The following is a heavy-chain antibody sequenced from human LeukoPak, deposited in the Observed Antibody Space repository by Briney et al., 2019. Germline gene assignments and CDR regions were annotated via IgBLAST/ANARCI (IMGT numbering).Heavy chain of an antibody. D-gene: IGHD5-18*01. CDR3: AKKNPQLWSFFDY. CDR1: GFTFSRYA. CDR2: ISGSGGST. V-gene: IGHV3-23*01. Sequence: GGSLRLSCAASGFTFSRYAMSWVRQAAGKGLEWVSAISGSGGSTYYADSVKGRFTISRDNSKNTLYLQMNSLRAEDTAVYYCAKKNPQLWSFFDYWGQGTLVTVSS. J-gene: IGHJ4*02.